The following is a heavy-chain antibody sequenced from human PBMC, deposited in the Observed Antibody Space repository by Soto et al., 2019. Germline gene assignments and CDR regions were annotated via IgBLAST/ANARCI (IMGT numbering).Heavy chain of an antibody. D-gene: IGHD6-19*01. V-gene: IGHV2-5*02. CDR1: GFSLTANGVG. Sequence: ITLKESGPPLVKPTQTLTLTCSFSGFSLTANGVGVGWVRQPPGLALEWLAMVYWDDDKHYSASLMSRLSITKDTSKSQVVLTMTNMDPVDTGTYYCATSTGSHWGQGALVTVSS. J-gene: IGHJ4*02. CDR3: ATSTGSH. CDR2: VYWDDDK.